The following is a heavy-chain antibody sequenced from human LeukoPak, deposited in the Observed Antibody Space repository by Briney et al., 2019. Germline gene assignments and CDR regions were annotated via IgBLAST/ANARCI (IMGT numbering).Heavy chain of an antibody. CDR1: GYSFTSYW. V-gene: IGHV5-51*01. Sequence: GESLKISCKGSGYSFTSYWIGWVRQMPGKGLEWMGIIYPGDSDTRYSPSFQGQVTISADKSISTAYLQWSSLKASDTAMYYCARAARGITIFGVVTPQTWHVWGQGTTVTVSS. CDR2: IYPGDSDT. CDR3: ARAARGITIFGVVTPQTWHV. D-gene: IGHD3-3*01. J-gene: IGHJ6*02.